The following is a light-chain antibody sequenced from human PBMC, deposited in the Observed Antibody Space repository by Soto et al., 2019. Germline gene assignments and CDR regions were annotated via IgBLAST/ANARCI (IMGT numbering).Light chain of an antibody. CDR2: EVS. V-gene: IGLV2-14*01. J-gene: IGLJ2*01. CDR1: SSDVGGYDY. CDR3: TSYTISSTVV. Sequence: QSALTQPASVSGSPGQSITISCTATSSDVGGYDYVSWYQQHPGKAPKLMIYEVSNRPSGVSNRFSGSKSGNTASLTISGLQAEDEADYYCTSYTISSTVVFGGGTKVTVL.